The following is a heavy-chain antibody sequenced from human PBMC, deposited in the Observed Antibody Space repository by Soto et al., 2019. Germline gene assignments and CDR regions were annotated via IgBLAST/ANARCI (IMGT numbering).Heavy chain of an antibody. J-gene: IGHJ4*02. Sequence: EVQLVESGGGLVQPGGSLRLSCAGSGFTFSNYWMHWVRQAPGKGLAWVSRIDHDGPTDYADSVRGRFTISRDNAENTLYLQMNSLRPEDTAVYYCVRDRHGDYWSQGTLVTVSS. CDR2: IDHDGPT. V-gene: IGHV3-74*01. D-gene: IGHD6-6*01. CDR1: GFTFSNYW. CDR3: VRDRHGDY.